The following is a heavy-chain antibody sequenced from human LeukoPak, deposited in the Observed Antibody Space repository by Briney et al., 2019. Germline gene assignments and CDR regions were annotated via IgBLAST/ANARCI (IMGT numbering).Heavy chain of an antibody. CDR1: GYTFTGYY. J-gene: IGHJ2*01. CDR3: ARERRYGPNYWYFDL. CDR2: INPNSGGT. D-gene: IGHD5-18*01. Sequence: ASVTVSFTASGYTFTGYYMHWVRQAPGQGLEWMGRINPNSGGTNYAQKFQGRVTMTRDTSISTAYMELSRLRSDDTAVYYCARERRYGPNYWYFDLWGRGTLVTVSS. V-gene: IGHV1-2*06.